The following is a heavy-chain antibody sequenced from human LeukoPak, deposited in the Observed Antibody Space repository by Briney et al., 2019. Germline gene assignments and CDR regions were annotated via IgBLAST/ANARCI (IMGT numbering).Heavy chain of an antibody. CDR2: IYSGGTT. J-gene: IGHJ3*02. CDR1: GFTFSDYY. V-gene: IGHV3-66*02. D-gene: IGHD3-10*01. CDR3: AKGGLWFGELSENDAFDI. Sequence: GGSLRLSCAASGFTFSDYYMSWVRQAPGKGLEWVSLIYSGGTTYYADSVKGRFTISRDNSKNTLYLQMNSLRAEDTAVYYCAKGGLWFGELSENDAFDIWGQGTMVTVSS.